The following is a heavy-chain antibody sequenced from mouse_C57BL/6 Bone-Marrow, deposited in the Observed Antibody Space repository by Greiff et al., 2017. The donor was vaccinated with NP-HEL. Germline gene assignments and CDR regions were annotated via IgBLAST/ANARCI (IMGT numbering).Heavy chain of an antibody. V-gene: IGHV1-59*01. Sequence: VQLQQPGAALVRPGTSVKLSCKASGYTFTSYWMHWVKQRPGQGLEWIGVIDPSDSYTNYNQKFTGKATLTVDTSSSTAYMQLSSLTSEDSAVYYCARSISDEDYFDYWGQGTTLTVSS. CDR3: ARSISDEDYFDY. CDR1: GYTFTSYW. J-gene: IGHJ2*01. CDR2: IDPSDSYT.